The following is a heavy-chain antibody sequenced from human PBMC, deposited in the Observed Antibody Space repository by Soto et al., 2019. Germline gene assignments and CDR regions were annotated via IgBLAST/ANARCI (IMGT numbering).Heavy chain of an antibody. V-gene: IGHV4-31*03. J-gene: IGHJ5*02. Sequence: SETLSLTCTVSGGSITSGFYYWSWIRQHPGKGLEWFGYIYYSGFTYYNPSLKSRVTISVDTSKSQFSLKLSSVTAADTAVYYCARSVFPWGQGTLVTVSS. CDR3: ARSVFP. CDR1: GGSITSGFYY. CDR2: IYYSGFT.